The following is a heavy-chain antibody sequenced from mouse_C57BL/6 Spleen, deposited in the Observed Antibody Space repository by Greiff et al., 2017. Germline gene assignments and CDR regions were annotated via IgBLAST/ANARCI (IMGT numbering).Heavy chain of an antibody. D-gene: IGHD3-2*02. CDR2: IDPSDSYT. J-gene: IGHJ3*01. CDR1: GYTFTSYW. Sequence: VQLQQPGAELVKPGASVKLSCKASGYTFTSYWMQWVKQRPGQGLEWIGEIDPSDSYTNYNQKFKGKATLTVDTSSSTAYMQLSSLTSEDSAVYYCARGATAQALSWFAYWGQGTLVTVSA. CDR3: ARGATAQALSWFAY. V-gene: IGHV1-50*01.